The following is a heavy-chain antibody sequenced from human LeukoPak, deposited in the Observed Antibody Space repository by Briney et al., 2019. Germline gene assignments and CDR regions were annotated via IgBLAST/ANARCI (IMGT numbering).Heavy chain of an antibody. V-gene: IGHV3-21*01. J-gene: IGHJ4*02. Sequence: KPGGSLRLSCAASGFTFSSYSMNWVRQAPGKGLEWVSSISSSSSYIYYADSVKGRFTISRDNAKNSLYLQMNSLRAEDTAVYYCARAEGHEFGGTPLDYWGQGTLVTVSS. CDR3: ARAEGHEFGGTPLDY. CDR2: ISSSSSYI. D-gene: IGHD3-16*01. CDR1: GFTFSSYS.